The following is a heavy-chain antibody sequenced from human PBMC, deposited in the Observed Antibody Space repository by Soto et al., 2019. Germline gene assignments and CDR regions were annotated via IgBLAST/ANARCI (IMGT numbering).Heavy chain of an antibody. Sequence: PGGPLRLSCAASGFSFSSYAMGWVRQAPGKGLDWVSSISAGGDGTYYADSVKGRFTISRDNSKNTVYLQMSSLRADDTAVYYCADGGRYPYYWGPGTLVTVSS. CDR1: GFSFSSYA. J-gene: IGHJ4*02. D-gene: IGHD1-26*01. V-gene: IGHV3-23*01. CDR3: ADGGRYPYY. CDR2: ISAGGDGT.